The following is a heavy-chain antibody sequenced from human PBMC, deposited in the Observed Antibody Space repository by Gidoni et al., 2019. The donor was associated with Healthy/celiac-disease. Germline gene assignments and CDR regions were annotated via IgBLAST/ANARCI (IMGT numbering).Heavy chain of an antibody. CDR2: NSSSGRTI. J-gene: IGHJ4*02. CDR3: ARAYSSSWFTDYFDY. V-gene: IGHV3-48*03. CDR1: GFTFSSYE. Sequence: EVQLVESGGAWVQLGGSLRLSRAAPGFTFSSYEMNGVRQAPGKGLEWVSYNSSSGRTIYYADSVKGRFTISRDNAKNSLYLQMNSLSDGDTAVYYCARAYSSSWFTDYFDYWGQGTLVTVSS. D-gene: IGHD6-13*01.